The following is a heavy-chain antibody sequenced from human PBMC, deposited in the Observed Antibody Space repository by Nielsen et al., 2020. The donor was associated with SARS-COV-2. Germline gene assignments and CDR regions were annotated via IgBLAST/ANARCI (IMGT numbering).Heavy chain of an antibody. CDR2: IYDSGNT. D-gene: IGHD1-26*01. CDR3: ARGMSGSYDGEWFDP. Sequence: SETLSLTCTVSGGAISSYYWTWIRQPPEKGLEWIAYIYDSGNTNYNPSLKSRVTISVDTSKNQFSLKLSSVTAADTAVYYCARGMSGSYDGEWFDPWGQGTLVTVSS. V-gene: IGHV4-59*13. J-gene: IGHJ5*02. CDR1: GGAISSYY.